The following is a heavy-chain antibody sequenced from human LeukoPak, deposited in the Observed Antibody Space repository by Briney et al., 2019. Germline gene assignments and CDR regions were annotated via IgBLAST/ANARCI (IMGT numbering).Heavy chain of an antibody. Sequence: GGSLRLSCAASGFTFDDYGMHWVRQAPGKGLEWVAVIWYDGSNKYYADSVKGRFTISRDNSKNTLYLQMNSLRAEDTAVYYCARDKGGYCSSTSCRMGWFDPWGQGTLVTVSS. V-gene: IGHV3-33*08. J-gene: IGHJ5*02. CDR3: ARDKGGYCSSTSCRMGWFDP. CDR1: GFTFDDYG. CDR2: IWYDGSNK. D-gene: IGHD2-2*01.